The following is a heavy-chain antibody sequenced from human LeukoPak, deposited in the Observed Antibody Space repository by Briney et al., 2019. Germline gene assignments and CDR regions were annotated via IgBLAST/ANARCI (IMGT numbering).Heavy chain of an antibody. CDR3: AKDPSGYSGYDLFDY. V-gene: IGHV3-23*01. D-gene: IGHD5-12*01. J-gene: IGHJ4*02. Sequence: GGSLRPSCAASGFTFSSYWMHWVRLVPGRGLEWVSAISGSGGSTYYADSVKGRFTISRDNSKNTLYLQMNSLRAEDTAVYYCAKDPSGYSGYDLFDYWGQGTLVTVSS. CDR1: GFTFSSYW. CDR2: ISGSGGST.